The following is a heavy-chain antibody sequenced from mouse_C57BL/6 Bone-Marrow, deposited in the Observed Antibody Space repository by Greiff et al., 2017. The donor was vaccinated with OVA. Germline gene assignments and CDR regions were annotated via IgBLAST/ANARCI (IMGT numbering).Heavy chain of an antibody. J-gene: IGHJ4*01. Sequence: QVTLKVSGPGILQPSQTLSLTCSFSGFSLSTFGMGVGWIRQPSGKGLEWLAHIWWDDAKYYNPAMKSGLTISKDTSKNQVFLQITNVDTADTATYDCARPWLHYYAMDYWGQGTSVTVSS. CDR3: ARPWLHYYAMDY. CDR1: GFSLSTFGMG. V-gene: IGHV8-8*01. CDR2: IWWDDAK. D-gene: IGHD2-2*01.